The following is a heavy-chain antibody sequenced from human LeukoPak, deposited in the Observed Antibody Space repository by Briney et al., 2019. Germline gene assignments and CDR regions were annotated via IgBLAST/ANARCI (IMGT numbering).Heavy chain of an antibody. CDR1: GFIFRDYY. CDR2: ISGSGSTI. CDR3: ARDRYSSSYDYYYYYGMDV. Sequence: SXXFSCAASGFIFRDYYMSGVRQARGKGLEGGXYISGSGSTIYYADSVKGRFTISSDNGKTSLYLQIHSLRAEDTAVYYCARDRYSSSYDYYYYYGMDVWGQGTTVTVSS. V-gene: IGHV3-11*01. J-gene: IGHJ6*02. D-gene: IGHD6-13*01.